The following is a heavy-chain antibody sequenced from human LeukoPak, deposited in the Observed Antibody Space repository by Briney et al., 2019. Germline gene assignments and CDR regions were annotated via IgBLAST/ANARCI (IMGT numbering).Heavy chain of an antibody. V-gene: IGHV3-66*02. D-gene: IGHD1-26*01. CDR3: ARDPTPPYSGNHI. CDR2: IYNVGCI. Sequence: GGSLRLSCAASRFPDHLNYKLGAPRAPGKAWVGVSVIYNVGCIYYPTSVKGRFTISRDNSKNTLYLQMNSLRAEDTAVYYCARDPTPPYSGNHIWGQGTLVTVSS. CDR1: RFPDHLNY. J-gene: IGHJ4*02.